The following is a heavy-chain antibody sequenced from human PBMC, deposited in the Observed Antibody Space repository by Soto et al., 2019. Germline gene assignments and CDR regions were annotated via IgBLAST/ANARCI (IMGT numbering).Heavy chain of an antibody. D-gene: IGHD2-15*01. CDR3: ARGGGFSPYYYNLDV. Sequence: ASVKVSCKASGYTLNTYYMHWVRQAPGQGPEWMGIINPRGGSTTYAQNFQDRVTMTRDTSSSTVYMELSSLRSEDTAVYYCARGGGFSPYYYNLDVWGQGTTVTVSS. V-gene: IGHV1-46*02. J-gene: IGHJ6*02. CDR1: GYTLNTYY. CDR2: INPRGGST.